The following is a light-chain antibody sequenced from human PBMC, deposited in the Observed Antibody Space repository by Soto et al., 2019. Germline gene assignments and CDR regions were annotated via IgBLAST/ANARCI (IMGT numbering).Light chain of an antibody. CDR2: NDD. CDR3: GTWDASLSAGV. Sequence: QSVLTQSPSVSAAPGQKVTISCSGSRSNIETNPVSWYRHLPGTVPKLLIHNDDKRPSGIPDRFSGSKSGTSATLGITGLQTGDEADYYCGTWDASLSAGVFGGGTKVTVL. CDR1: RSNIETNP. J-gene: IGLJ2*01. V-gene: IGLV1-51*01.